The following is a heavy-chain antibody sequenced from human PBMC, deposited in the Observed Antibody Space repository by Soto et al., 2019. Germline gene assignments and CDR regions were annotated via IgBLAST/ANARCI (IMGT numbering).Heavy chain of an antibody. V-gene: IGHV4-34*01. CDR3: ARGYSSSDYYYYGMDV. CDR1: GVSFSGYY. CDR2: INHSGST. D-gene: IGHD6-13*01. Sequence: SETLSLTCAVYGVSFSGYYWIWIRQPPGKGLEWIGEINHSGSTNYNPSLKSRVTISVDTSKNQFSLKLSSVTAADTAVYYCARGYSSSDYYYYGMDVWGQGTTVTVSS. J-gene: IGHJ6*02.